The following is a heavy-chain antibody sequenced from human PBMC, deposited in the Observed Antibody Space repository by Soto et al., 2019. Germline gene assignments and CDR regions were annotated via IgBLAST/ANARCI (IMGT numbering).Heavy chain of an antibody. Sequence: SVKVSCKASGGTFSSYAISWVRQAPGQGLEWMGGIIPIFGTANYAQKFQGRVTITADESTSTAYMELSSLRSEDTAVYYCARQSVVGATAAEYFQHWGQGTLVTVSS. J-gene: IGHJ1*01. D-gene: IGHD1-26*01. CDR1: GGTFSSYA. V-gene: IGHV1-69*13. CDR2: IIPIFGTA. CDR3: ARQSVVGATAAEYFQH.